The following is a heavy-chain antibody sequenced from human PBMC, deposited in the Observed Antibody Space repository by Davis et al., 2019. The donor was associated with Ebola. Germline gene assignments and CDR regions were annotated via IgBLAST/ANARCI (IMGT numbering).Heavy chain of an antibody. V-gene: IGHV7-4-1*02. D-gene: IGHD6-13*01. Sequence: ASVKVSCKASGYTFTSYAMNWVRQAPGQGLEWMGWINTNTGNPTYAQGFTGRFVFSLDTSVSTAYLQISSLKAEDTAVYYCARGPQQLDPFDAFDIWGQGTMVTVSS. J-gene: IGHJ3*02. CDR1: GYTFTSYA. CDR2: INTNTGNP. CDR3: ARGPQQLDPFDAFDI.